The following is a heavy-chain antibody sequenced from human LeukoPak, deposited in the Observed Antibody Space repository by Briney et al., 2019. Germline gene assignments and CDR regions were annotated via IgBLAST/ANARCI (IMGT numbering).Heavy chain of an antibody. D-gene: IGHD2-2*01. CDR3: ASSAYCSSTSCFFDY. V-gene: IGHV4-59*01. CDR1: GGSISSYY. Sequence: PSETLSLTCTFSGGSISSYYWSWIRQPPGKGLEWIGYIYYSGSTNYNPSLKSRVTISVDTSKNQFSLKLSSVTAADTAVYYCASSAYCSSTSCFFDYWAREPWSPSPQ. CDR2: IYYSGST. J-gene: IGHJ4*02.